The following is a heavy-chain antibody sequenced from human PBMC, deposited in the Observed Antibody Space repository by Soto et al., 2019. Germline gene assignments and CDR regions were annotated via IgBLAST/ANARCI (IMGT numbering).Heavy chain of an antibody. CDR3: AKGLEQWLVLGYFDY. CDR2: ISYDGSNK. J-gene: IGHJ4*02. V-gene: IGHV3-30*18. CDR1: GFTFSSYG. D-gene: IGHD6-19*01. Sequence: GGSLRLSCAASGFTFSSYGMHWVRQAPGKGLEWVAVISYDGSNKYYADSVKGRFTISRDNSKNTLYLQMNSLRAEDTAVYYCAKGLEQWLVLGYFDYWGQGTLVTVSS.